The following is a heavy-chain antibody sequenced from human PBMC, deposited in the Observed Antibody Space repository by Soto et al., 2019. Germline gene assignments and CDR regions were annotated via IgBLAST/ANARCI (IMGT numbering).Heavy chain of an antibody. V-gene: IGHV4-59*08. CDR3: VSSPGVPVAGTNSHH. Sequence: SETLSLTCTVSGTSINNYYWSWIRQPPGKGLEWIGYVHCSGSTNYNPSLKSRVTMSIDTSKNQFSLKLSSVTAADTAVYHCVSSPGVPVAGTNSHHCGKGTLVTVPS. CDR1: GTSINNYY. J-gene: IGHJ5*02. CDR2: VHCSGST. D-gene: IGHD6-19*01.